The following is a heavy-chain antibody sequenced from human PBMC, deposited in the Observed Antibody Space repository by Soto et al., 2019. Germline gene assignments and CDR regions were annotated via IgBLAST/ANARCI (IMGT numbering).Heavy chain of an antibody. D-gene: IGHD5-18*01. CDR1: GFTFRSYA. J-gene: IGHJ4*02. CDR2: TSASGGNT. V-gene: IGHV3-23*01. CDR3: AKDKAIIGPYDY. Sequence: EVQLLESGGGLVQPGGSLRLSCAASGFTFRSYAMNWVRQAPGKGLEWVSATSASGGNTYYADSVKGRFTISRDNSKNTLYLQLNSLRAEDMAVYYCAKDKAIIGPYDYWGQGTLVTVSS.